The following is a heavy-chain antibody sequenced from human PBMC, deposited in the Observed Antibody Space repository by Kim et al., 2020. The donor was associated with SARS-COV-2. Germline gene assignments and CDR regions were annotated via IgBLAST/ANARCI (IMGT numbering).Heavy chain of an antibody. J-gene: IGHJ4*02. CDR1: GFTFSSYG. V-gene: IGHV3-30*18. D-gene: IGHD2-15*01. Sequence: GGSLRLSCAASGFTFSSYGMHWVRQAPGKGLEWVAVTSFDGKIKYYGDSVRGRFTVSRDNSNNTLYMHMSSLSAEDTAVYYCAKDILSLLPDSRDYPDYWGQGTMVTVSS. CDR2: TSFDGKIK. CDR3: AKDILSLLPDSRDYPDY.